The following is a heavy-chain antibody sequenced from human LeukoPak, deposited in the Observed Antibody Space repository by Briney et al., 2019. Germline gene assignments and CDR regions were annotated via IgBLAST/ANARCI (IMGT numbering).Heavy chain of an antibody. CDR2: INHSGST. V-gene: IGHV4-34*01. D-gene: IGHD2-2*01. J-gene: IGHJ5*02. CDR1: GGSFSGYY. CDR3: ARSLSMGCSSTSCSPNWFYP. Sequence: PSETLSPTCAVYGGSFSGYYWRWLRQPPRNGLELRKEINHSGSTNYNPSLKSRVTISADTTNNHYSLKLSSVVAAATAVYYCARSLSMGCSSTSCSPNWFYPWGQGTLVTAS.